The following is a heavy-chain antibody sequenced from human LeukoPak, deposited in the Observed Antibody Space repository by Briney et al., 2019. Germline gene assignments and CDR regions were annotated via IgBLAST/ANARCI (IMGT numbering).Heavy chain of an antibody. Sequence: PSETLSLTCTVSGGSISRYYWSWIRQPPGKGLERIGHIYYSGSTNYNPSLKSRVTISVDTSKNQFSLKLTSVTAADTAVYYCAREVGDAFDIWGQGTVVTVSS. CDR2: IYYSGST. V-gene: IGHV4-59*01. CDR1: GGSISRYY. D-gene: IGHD1-26*01. CDR3: AREVGDAFDI. J-gene: IGHJ3*02.